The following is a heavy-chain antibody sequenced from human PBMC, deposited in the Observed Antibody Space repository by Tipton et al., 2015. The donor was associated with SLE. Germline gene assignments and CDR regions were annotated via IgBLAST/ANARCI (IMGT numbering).Heavy chain of an antibody. Sequence: SLRLSCAASGFTFSSYAMSWVRQAPGKGLEWVSAISGSGGSTYYADSVKGRFTTSRDNSKNTLYLQMNSLRAEDTAVYYCAKGRSYSSLESSDFDYWGQGTLVTVSS. CDR3: AKGRSYSSLESSDFDY. J-gene: IGHJ4*02. CDR2: ISGSGGST. CDR1: GFTFSSYA. D-gene: IGHD6-13*01. V-gene: IGHV3-23*01.